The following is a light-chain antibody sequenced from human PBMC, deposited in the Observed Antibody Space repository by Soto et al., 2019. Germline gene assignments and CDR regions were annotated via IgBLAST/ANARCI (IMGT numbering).Light chain of an antibody. Sequence: QLVLTQSPSASASLGASVKLTCTLSSGHSSYAIAWHQQQPEKGPRYLMNLNSDGSHTKGDGIPDRFSGSSSGAERYLTISSLQYEDEADYYCQTWGAGIRVFGGGTKLTVL. CDR3: QTWGAGIRV. V-gene: IGLV4-69*01. J-gene: IGLJ3*02. CDR2: LNSDGSH. CDR1: SGHSSYA.